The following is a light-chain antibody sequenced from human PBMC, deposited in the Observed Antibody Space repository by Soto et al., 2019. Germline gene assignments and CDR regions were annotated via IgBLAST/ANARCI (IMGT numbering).Light chain of an antibody. V-gene: IGLV2-14*01. CDR3: SSYTSSSTNV. Sequence: QSVLTQPASVSGSPGQSITISCTGTSSDVGNYKYVSWYQQHPGKAPKLMIYEVSNRPSGVSNRFSGSKSGNTASLTISGLQAEDEADYYCSSYTSSSTNVFGTGTKVTVL. J-gene: IGLJ1*01. CDR1: SSDVGNYKY. CDR2: EVS.